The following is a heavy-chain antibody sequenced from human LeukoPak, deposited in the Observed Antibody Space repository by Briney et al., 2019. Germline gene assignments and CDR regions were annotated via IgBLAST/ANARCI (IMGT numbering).Heavy chain of an antibody. CDR2: MNPNSGNA. J-gene: IGHJ5*02. D-gene: IGHD3-22*01. CDR3: AKIDTSGYSFYLYEDWFDP. V-gene: IGHV1-8*01. CDR1: GYTFTTSD. Sequence: GASVKVSCKASGYTFTTSDINWVRQAPGQGLQWMGWMNPNSGNAVYAQKFQGRVTMTRDTSISTAYLELSRLRSDDTAVYYCAKIDTSGYSFYLYEDWFDPWGQGTLVTVSS.